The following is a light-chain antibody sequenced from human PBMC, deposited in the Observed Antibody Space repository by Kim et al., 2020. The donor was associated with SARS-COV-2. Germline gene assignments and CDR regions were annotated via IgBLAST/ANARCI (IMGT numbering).Light chain of an antibody. V-gene: IGLV2-14*03. CDR2: DVH. CDR3: ASYTSTSALGV. J-gene: IGLJ2*01. Sequence: QSALTQPASVSGSPGQSITISCTGTSSYVGGHYNVSWYQQHPGTPPKLIIYDVHNRPSGVSGRFSGSKSGNTASLTTSGLQAEDEADYHCASYTSTSALGVFGGGTQLTVL. CDR1: SSYVGGHYN.